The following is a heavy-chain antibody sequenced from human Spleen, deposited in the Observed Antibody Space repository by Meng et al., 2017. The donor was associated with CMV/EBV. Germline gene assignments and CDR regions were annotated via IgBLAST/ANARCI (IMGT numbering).Heavy chain of an antibody. CDR1: GFTLSDYY. CDR2: ISSSGNTI. Sequence: GESLKISCAASGFTLSDYYVSWIRQPPGKGPEWVSYISSSGNTIHYADSVKGRFIISRDTPKNSLFLQMNSLRAEDTAVYYCARDRDVSGYHPRGDCSDYWGQGTLVTVSS. V-gene: IGHV3-11*04. CDR3: ARDRDVSGYHPRGDCSDY. J-gene: IGHJ4*02. D-gene: IGHD2-21*01.